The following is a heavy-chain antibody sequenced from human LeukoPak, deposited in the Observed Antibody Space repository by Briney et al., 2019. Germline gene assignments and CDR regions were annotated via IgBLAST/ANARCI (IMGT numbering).Heavy chain of an antibody. CDR2: IYYSGST. J-gene: IGHJ3*02. D-gene: IGHD2-15*01. Sequence: SETPSLTCTVSGGSISSYYWSWIRQPPGKGLEWIGYIYYSGSTNYNPSLKSRVTISVDTSKNQFSLKLSSVTAADTAVYYCARAGGGEDAFDIWGQGTMVTVSS. CDR1: GGSISSYY. V-gene: IGHV4-59*01. CDR3: ARAGGGEDAFDI.